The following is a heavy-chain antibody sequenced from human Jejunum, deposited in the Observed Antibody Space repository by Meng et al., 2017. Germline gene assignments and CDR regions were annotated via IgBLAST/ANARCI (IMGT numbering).Heavy chain of an antibody. D-gene: IGHD3-16*01. V-gene: IGHV4-39*01. CDR3: ARVGAILNTGEIDY. CDR1: GGSISSSRYF. J-gene: IGHJ4*02. Sequence: QLLRQESGPGRGKASETLSVTGTVSGGSISSSRYFWGWIRQPPGKGLEWMGSIYYRGSTYYNPSLKSRVIMSEDTAKNQISLQLSSVTAADTAVYYCARVGAILNTGEIDYWGQGTLVTVSS. CDR2: IYYRGST.